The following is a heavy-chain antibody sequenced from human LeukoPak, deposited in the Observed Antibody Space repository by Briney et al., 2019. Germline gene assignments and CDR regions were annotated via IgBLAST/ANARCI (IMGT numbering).Heavy chain of an antibody. V-gene: IGHV4-34*01. CDR1: GGSFSGYY. CDR2: INHSGST. CDR3: ARRQRKYGSGSYSF. Sequence: SETLSLTCAVYGGSFSGYYWSWIRQPPGKGLEWIGEINHSGSTNYTPSLKSRVTISVDTSKNQFSLKLSSVTAADTAMYYCARRQRKYGSGSYSFWGQGTLVTVSS. D-gene: IGHD3-10*01. J-gene: IGHJ4*02.